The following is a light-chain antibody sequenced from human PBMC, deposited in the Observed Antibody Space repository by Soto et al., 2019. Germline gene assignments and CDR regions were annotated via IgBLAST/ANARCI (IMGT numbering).Light chain of an antibody. CDR2: DAT. V-gene: IGLV3-21*02. Sequence: SYELAQPPSLSVAPGQTAKITFGGDKIGSKIVHWYKQRPGQAPVAVVFDATDRPSGIPDRISASRSGDTATLTISRVDAGDEADYYCQVWASTAEFFVFGSGTKVTVL. J-gene: IGLJ1*01. CDR3: QVWASTAEFFV. CDR1: KIGSKI.